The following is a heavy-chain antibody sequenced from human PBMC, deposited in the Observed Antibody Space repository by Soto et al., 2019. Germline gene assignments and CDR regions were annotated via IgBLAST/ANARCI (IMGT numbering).Heavy chain of an antibody. V-gene: IGHV1-46*01. CDR1: GYIFTSYS. CDR2: INPSGGST. CDR3: ARDRDGGGSFDY. Sequence: SVKVSCKASGYIFTSYSMHWVRQAPGQGLEWMGIINPSGGSTSYAQKFQGRVTMTRDTSTSTVYMELSSLRSEDTAVYYCARDRDGGGSFDYWGQGTLVTVSS. D-gene: IGHD3-22*01. J-gene: IGHJ4*02.